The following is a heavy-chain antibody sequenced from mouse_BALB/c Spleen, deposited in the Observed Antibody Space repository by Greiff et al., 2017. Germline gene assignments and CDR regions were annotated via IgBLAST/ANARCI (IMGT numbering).Heavy chain of an antibody. CDR1: GFTFSSYG. CDR3: ARDYGYDAMDY. D-gene: IGHD1-2*01. J-gene: IGHJ4*01. Sequence: EVKVVESGGDLVKPGGSLKLSCAASGFTFSSYGMSWVRQTPDKRLEWVATISSGGSYTYYPDSVKGRFTISRDNAKNTLYLQMSSLKSEDTAMYYCARDYGYDAMDYWGQGTSVTVSS. CDR2: ISSGGSYT. V-gene: IGHV5-6*01.